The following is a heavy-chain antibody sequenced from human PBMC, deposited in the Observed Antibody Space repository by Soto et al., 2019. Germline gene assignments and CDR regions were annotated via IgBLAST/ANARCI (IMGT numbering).Heavy chain of an antibody. CDR1: GFTVSSNY. V-gene: IGHV3-53*04. CDR3: ARDLRTWYSSYYYYSMDV. D-gene: IGHD6-13*01. J-gene: IGHJ6*03. Sequence: EVQLVESGGGLVQPGGSLRLSCAASGFTVSSNYMSWVRQAPGKGLEWVSVIYGGGSTYDADSVKGRFTISRHNSKNTPYLQMNSLRAEDTAVYYCARDLRTWYSSYYYYSMDVWGKGTTVTVSS. CDR2: IYGGGST.